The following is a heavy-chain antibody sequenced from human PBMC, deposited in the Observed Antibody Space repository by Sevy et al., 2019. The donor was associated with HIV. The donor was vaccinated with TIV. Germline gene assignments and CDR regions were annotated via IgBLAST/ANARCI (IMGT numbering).Heavy chain of an antibody. J-gene: IGHJ4*02. CDR2: VNAGNGDT. CDR1: GYSFTSYI. Sequence: ASVKVSCKASGYSFTSYIMHWVRQAPGQRLEWIGWVNAGNGDTKYSQKFQGRVTITRDTSASTAYMELNSLRSDDTAVYYCAKDFCSGGSCYSAFVYWGQGTLVTVSS. D-gene: IGHD2-15*01. CDR3: AKDFCSGGSCYSAFVY. V-gene: IGHV1-3*01.